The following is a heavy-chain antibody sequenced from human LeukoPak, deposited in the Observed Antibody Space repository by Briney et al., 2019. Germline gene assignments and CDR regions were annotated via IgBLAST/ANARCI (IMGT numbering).Heavy chain of an antibody. D-gene: IGHD3-3*01. CDR2: IWYDGSNK. J-gene: IGHJ4*02. CDR3: ARGLQYDFKGLGTFDY. V-gene: IGHV3-33*01. Sequence: PGRSLRLSCAASGFTFSSHGMHWVRQAPGKGLEWVAVIWYDGSNKYYADSVKGRFTISRDNSKNTLYLQMNSLRAEDTAVYYCARGLQYDFKGLGTFDYWGQGTLVTVSS. CDR1: GFTFSSHG.